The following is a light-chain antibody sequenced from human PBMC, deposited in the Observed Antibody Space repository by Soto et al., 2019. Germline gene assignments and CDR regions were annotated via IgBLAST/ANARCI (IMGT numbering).Light chain of an antibody. CDR3: SSYSGSNTVV. V-gene: IGLV2-14*03. CDR1: SSDVGGYNY. Sequence: QSALTQPASVYGYPGQSITISCTGTSSDVGGYNYVSWYQHHPGRAPKLMIYNAFDRPSGVSNRFSGSTSGNTASLTISGLQAEDEADYYCSSYSGSNTVVFGGGSKLTVL. J-gene: IGLJ2*01. CDR2: NAF.